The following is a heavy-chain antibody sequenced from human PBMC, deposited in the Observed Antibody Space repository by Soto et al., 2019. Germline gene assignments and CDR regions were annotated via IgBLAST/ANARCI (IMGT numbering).Heavy chain of an antibody. V-gene: IGHV3-9*01. Sequence: GGSLRLSCAASGFTFDGYAMHWVRQAPGKGLEWVSGISWNSGSIGYADSVKGRFTISRDNAKNSLYLQVNSLRAEDTALYYCAKDFYDILTGSNWFDPWGQGTLVTVSS. CDR3: AKDFYDILTGSNWFDP. D-gene: IGHD3-9*01. CDR2: ISWNSGSI. J-gene: IGHJ5*02. CDR1: GFTFDGYA.